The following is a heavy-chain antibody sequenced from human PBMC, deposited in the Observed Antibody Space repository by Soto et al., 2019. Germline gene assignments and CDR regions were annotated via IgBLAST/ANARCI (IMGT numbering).Heavy chain of an antibody. CDR1: GGSISSYY. CDR3: ARRYCSSTSCYPFDY. V-gene: IGHV4-59*01. D-gene: IGHD2-2*01. CDR2: IYYSGST. J-gene: IGHJ4*02. Sequence: SETLSLTCTVSGGSISSYYWSWIRQPPGKGLEWIGYIYYSGSTNYNPSLKSRVTISVDTSKNQFSPKLSSVTAADTAVYYCARRYCSSTSCYPFDYWGQGTLVTVSS.